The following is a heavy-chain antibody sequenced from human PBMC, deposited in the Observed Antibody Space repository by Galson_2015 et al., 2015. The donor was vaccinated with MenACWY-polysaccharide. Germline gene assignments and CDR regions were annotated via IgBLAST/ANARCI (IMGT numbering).Heavy chain of an antibody. CDR3: ARERWVRGVFFDQ. D-gene: IGHD3-10*01. V-gene: IGHV3-7*01. Sequence: SLRLSCAASGFTFSNFWMSWVRQAPGKELEWVANIKQDGSEKYLVDSVEGRFTISRDNAENSLFLQMNSLRVEDTAVYYCARERWVRGVFFDQWGQGTLVTVSS. CDR1: GFTFSNFW. CDR2: IKQDGSEK. J-gene: IGHJ4*02.